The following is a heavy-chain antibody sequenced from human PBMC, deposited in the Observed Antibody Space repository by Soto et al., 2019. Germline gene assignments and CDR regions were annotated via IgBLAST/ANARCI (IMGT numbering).Heavy chain of an antibody. D-gene: IGHD3-10*01. Sequence: QVHLVQSGAEVKKPGSSVKVSCRASGGTFNNYAISWVRQAPGQGLEWMGGIITMFGTTNYAQNFQGRVTITADESTSTAYMELSSLRSEDTALYYCARGGRTGNFSMDVWGQGTRVTVSS. CDR1: GGTFNNYA. CDR3: ARGGRTGNFSMDV. CDR2: IITMFGTT. V-gene: IGHV1-69*01. J-gene: IGHJ6*02.